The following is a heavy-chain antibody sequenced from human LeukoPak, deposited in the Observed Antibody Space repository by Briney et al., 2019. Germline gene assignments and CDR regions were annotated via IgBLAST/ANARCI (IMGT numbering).Heavy chain of an antibody. CDR2: ISTTNGNT. Sequence: GASVKVSCKASGYTFVNYGISWVRQAPGQGLEWMGWISTTNGNTKDVQKFQGRVAMTRDTSTNTVYMELRSLRSDDTAVYYCARDRADTTMGYFYYYGMDVWGQGTTVTVSS. V-gene: IGHV1-18*01. D-gene: IGHD5-18*01. CDR1: GYTFVNYG. J-gene: IGHJ6*02. CDR3: ARDRADTTMGYFYYYGMDV.